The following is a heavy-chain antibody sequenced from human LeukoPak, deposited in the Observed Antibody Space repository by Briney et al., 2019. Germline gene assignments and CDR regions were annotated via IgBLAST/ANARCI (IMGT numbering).Heavy chain of an antibody. J-gene: IGHJ4*02. CDR2: ISSSSSYI. Sequence: PGGPLRLSCAASGFTFSSYSMNWVRQAPGKGLEWVSSISSSSSYIYYADSVKGRFTISRDNAKNSLYLQMNSLRAEDTAVYYCARDRSIAAAGPLGYWGQGTLVTVSS. CDR1: GFTFSSYS. CDR3: ARDRSIAAAGPLGY. V-gene: IGHV3-21*01. D-gene: IGHD6-13*01.